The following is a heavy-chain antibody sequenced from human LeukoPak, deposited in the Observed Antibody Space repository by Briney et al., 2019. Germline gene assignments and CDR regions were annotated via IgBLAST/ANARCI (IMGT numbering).Heavy chain of an antibody. CDR2: IYTSGST. Sequence: PSETLSLTCTVSGGSISSYYWSWVRQPAGKGLEWIGRIYTSGSTNYNPSLKNRVTMSVDTSKNQFSLKLSSVTAADTAVYYCAREEALWFGELYYYYYYMDVWGKGTTVTVSS. CDR1: GGSISSYY. CDR3: AREEALWFGELYYYYYYMDV. J-gene: IGHJ6*03. V-gene: IGHV4-4*07. D-gene: IGHD3-10*01.